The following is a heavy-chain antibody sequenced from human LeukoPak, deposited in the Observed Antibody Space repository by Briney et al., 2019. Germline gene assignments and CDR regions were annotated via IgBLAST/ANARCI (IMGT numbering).Heavy chain of an antibody. CDR2: IYTSGST. D-gene: IGHD1-26*01. CDR1: GGPISSYY. J-gene: IGHJ4*02. Sequence: SETLSLTCTVSGGPISSYYSSWIRQPAGKGLEWFGRIYTSGSTNYNPSLKSRVTMSLDTSKNQFSLKLSSVTAANTAVYYCARDGGTAVGATYFDYWGQGTLVTVSS. V-gene: IGHV4-4*07. CDR3: ARDGGTAVGATYFDY.